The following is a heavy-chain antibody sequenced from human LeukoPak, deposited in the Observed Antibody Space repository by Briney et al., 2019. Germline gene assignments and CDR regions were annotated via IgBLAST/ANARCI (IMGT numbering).Heavy chain of an antibody. CDR2: ISGSGGST. V-gene: IGHV3-23*01. D-gene: IGHD3-3*01. CDR1: GFTFSNYV. CDR3: ASSYDFWSAYDF. J-gene: IGHJ3*01. Sequence: GGSLGLSCAASGFTFSNYVMTWVRQAPGKGLEWVSGISGSGGSTYYADSVKGRITISRDSSKSTLYLQMNSLRAEDTALYYCASSYDFWSAYDFWGQGTMVTVSS.